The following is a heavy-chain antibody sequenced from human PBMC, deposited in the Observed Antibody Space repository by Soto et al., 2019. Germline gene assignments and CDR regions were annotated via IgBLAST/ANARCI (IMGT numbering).Heavy chain of an antibody. CDR2: ISGSGGST. V-gene: IGHV3-23*01. CDR3: PRKDYSGWYYFDY. Sequence: DVQLLESGGGLVQPGGSLRLSCAASGFTFSSYAMSWVRQAPGKGLEWVSAISGSGGSTYYADSVKGRFTISRDNSKNTLYLQMNSLRAEDTAVYYCPRKDYSGWYYFDYWGQGTLVTVSS. D-gene: IGHD6-19*01. CDR1: GFTFSSYA. J-gene: IGHJ4*02.